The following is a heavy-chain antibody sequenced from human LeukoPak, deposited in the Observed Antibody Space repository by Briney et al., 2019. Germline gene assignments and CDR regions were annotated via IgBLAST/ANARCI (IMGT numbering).Heavy chain of an antibody. D-gene: IGHD3-22*01. J-gene: IGHJ4*02. Sequence: GESLKISCKGSGYSFTNYWIDWVRQLPGKGLERMGIIYPGDSDTRYSPSFQGHVTISADKSISTAYLQWSSLKASETAMYYCARQVGDYYDSSGYSLDWGQGTLVTVSS. CDR3: ARQVGDYYDSSGYSLD. CDR1: GYSFTNYW. CDR2: IYPGDSDT. V-gene: IGHV5-51*01.